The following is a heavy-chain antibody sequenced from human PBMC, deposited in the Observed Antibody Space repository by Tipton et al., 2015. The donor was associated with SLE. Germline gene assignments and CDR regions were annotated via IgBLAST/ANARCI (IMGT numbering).Heavy chain of an antibody. V-gene: IGHV4-39*07. CDR2: ICCGGNT. J-gene: IGHJ4*02. CDR3: ARSPAPRWVSS. D-gene: IGHD4-23*01. CDR1: SGSLSNNDY. Sequence: TLSLTCTVSSGSLSNNDYWGWIRRAPGKRLEWVGSICCGGNTYYNPSLKSRVAISLDASKTQFSLKMNSVTAADTAVYYCARSPAPRWVSSWGQGTLVTVSS.